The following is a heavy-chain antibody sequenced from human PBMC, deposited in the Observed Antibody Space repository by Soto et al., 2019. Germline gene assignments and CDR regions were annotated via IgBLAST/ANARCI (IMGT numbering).Heavy chain of an antibody. D-gene: IGHD5-18*01. CDR1: GFTLSSYW. CDR3: VRGGFYSYGPFHY. J-gene: IGHJ4*02. CDR2: INSAGSST. Sequence: EVQLVESGGGLVQPGGSLRLSCAASGFTLSSYWMHWVRQAPGKGLVWVSHINSAGSSTNYADSVKGRLTISRDNAENTLYLQMTSLRAEDTAVYYCVRGGFYSYGPFHYRGQGTLVTVSS. V-gene: IGHV3-74*01.